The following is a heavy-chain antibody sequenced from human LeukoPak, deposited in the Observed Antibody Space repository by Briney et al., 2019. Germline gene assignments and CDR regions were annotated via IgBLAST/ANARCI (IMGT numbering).Heavy chain of an antibody. CDR3: ARDWGLTQFSPTYYFDY. Sequence: GGSLRLSCAASGFTFSSYSMNWVRQAPGKGLEWVSYISSSSSTIYYADSVKGRFTISRDNAKNSLYLQMNSLRAEDTAVYYCARDWGLTQFSPTYYFDYWGQGTLATVSS. CDR1: GFTFSSYS. D-gene: IGHD3-16*01. J-gene: IGHJ4*02. CDR2: ISSSSSTI. V-gene: IGHV3-48*04.